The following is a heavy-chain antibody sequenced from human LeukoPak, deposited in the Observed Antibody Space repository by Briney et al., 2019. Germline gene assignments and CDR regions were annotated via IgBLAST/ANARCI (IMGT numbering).Heavy chain of an antibody. V-gene: IGHV3-23*01. J-gene: IGHJ4*02. CDR3: AKRRAPSGYSGSYYLDY. Sequence: GGSLRLSCAASGFTFSSYAMSWVRQAPGKGLEWVSAISGSGGSTYYADSVKGRFTISRDNSKNTLYLQMNSLRAEDTAVYYCAKRRAPSGYSGSYYLDYWGQGTLVTVSS. CDR2: ISGSGGST. D-gene: IGHD1-26*01. CDR1: GFTFSSYA.